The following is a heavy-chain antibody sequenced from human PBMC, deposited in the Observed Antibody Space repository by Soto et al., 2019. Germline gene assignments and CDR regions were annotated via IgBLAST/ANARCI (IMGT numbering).Heavy chain of an antibody. V-gene: IGHV3-48*01. CDR1: GFTFSSYS. CDR3: ARDTGVTTGKFDY. CDR2: ISSSSSTI. D-gene: IGHD4-4*01. Sequence: GGSLRLSCAASGFTFSSYSMNWVRQAPGKGLEWVSYISSSSSTIYYADSVKGRFTISRDNAKNSLYLQMNSLRAEDTAVYYCARDTGVTTGKFDYWGQGTLVTVSS. J-gene: IGHJ4*02.